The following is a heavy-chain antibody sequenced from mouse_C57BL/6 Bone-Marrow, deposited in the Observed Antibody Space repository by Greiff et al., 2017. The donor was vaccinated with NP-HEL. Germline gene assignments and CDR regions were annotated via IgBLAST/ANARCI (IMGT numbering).Heavy chain of an antibody. CDR2: INPSNGGT. D-gene: IGHD1-1*01. CDR1: GYTFTSYW. CDR3: ARLTTVVADWYFDV. Sequence: VQLQQPGTELVKPGASVKLSCKASGYTFTSYWMHWVKQRPGQGLEWIGNINPSNGGTNYNEKFKSKATLTVDKSSSTAYMQLSSLTSEDSAVYYCARLTTVVADWYFDVWGTGTTVTVSS. J-gene: IGHJ1*03. V-gene: IGHV1-53*01.